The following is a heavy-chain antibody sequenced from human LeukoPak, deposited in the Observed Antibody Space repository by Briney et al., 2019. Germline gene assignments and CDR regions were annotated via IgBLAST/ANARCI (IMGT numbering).Heavy chain of an antibody. CDR3: ANGDGFDY. J-gene: IGHJ4*02. CDR1: GFTFSTYW. CDR2: ITQDGSEK. Sequence: GGSLRLSCATPGFTFSTYWMSWVRQAPGKGLEWVANITQDGSEKYYADSVTGRFTISRDNAKNLLYLQMKSLRVEDTAVYYCANGDGFDYWGQGTLVTVSS. V-gene: IGHV3-7*01. D-gene: IGHD5-24*01.